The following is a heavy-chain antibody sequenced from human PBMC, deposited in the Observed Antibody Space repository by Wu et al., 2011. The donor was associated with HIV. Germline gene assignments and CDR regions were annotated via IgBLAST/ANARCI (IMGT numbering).Heavy chain of an antibody. CDR3: ASLGEKHNYDTNGHFRFDY. J-gene: IGHJ4*02. D-gene: IGHD3-22*01. V-gene: IGHV4-4*07. CDR2: VYIGGST. Sequence: QVQLQESGPGLVKPSETLSLTCTVSGGSISNYYWSWIRQPAGKGPEWIGRVYIGGSTNNNPSLKSRVTMSVDTSKNQVALKLTSVTAADTAVYYCASLGEKHNYDTNGHFRFDYWGQGILVTVSS. CDR1: GGSISNYY.